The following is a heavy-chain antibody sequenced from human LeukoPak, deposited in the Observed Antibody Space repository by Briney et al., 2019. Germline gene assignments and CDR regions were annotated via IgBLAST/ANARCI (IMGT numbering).Heavy chain of an antibody. J-gene: IGHJ4*02. CDR3: ARDLRGYSYGPKYFDY. CDR1: GYTFTSYG. V-gene: IGHV1-18*01. D-gene: IGHD5-18*01. Sequence: ASVKVSCKASGYTFTSYGISWVRQAPGQGLEWMGWISAYNGNTNYAQKLQGRVTMTTDTSTSTAYMELRSLRSDDTAVCYCARDLRGYSYGPKYFDYWGQGTLVTVSS. CDR2: ISAYNGNT.